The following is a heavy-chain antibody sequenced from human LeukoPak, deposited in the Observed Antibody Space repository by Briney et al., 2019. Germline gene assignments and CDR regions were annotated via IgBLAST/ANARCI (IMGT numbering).Heavy chain of an antibody. CDR3: AKDWDWELLIFDY. D-gene: IGHD1-26*01. Sequence: PGGSLRLSCEASGFTFNTYAMKWVRQAPGKGLEWVSYVSFSSTTIYYADSVKGRFTISRDNSKNKLYLQMNSLRAEDTAIYYCAKDWDWELLIFDYWGQGTLVTVSS. J-gene: IGHJ4*02. V-gene: IGHV3-48*01. CDR1: GFTFNTYA. CDR2: VSFSSTTI.